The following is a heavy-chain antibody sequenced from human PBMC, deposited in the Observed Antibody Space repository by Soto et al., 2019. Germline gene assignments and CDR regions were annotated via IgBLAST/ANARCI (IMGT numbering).Heavy chain of an antibody. J-gene: IGHJ1*01. CDR3: AKGVPGIAVAGTGYFQH. CDR2: ISGSGDST. CDR1: GFTFSSYG. D-gene: IGHD6-19*01. Sequence: GGSLRLSCAASGFTFSSYGMHWVRQAPGKGLEWVSGISGSGDSTYYADSVKGRFTISRDNSKNTLYLQMNSLRAEDTAVYYFAKGVPGIAVAGTGYFQHWGQGTLVTVSS. V-gene: IGHV3-23*01.